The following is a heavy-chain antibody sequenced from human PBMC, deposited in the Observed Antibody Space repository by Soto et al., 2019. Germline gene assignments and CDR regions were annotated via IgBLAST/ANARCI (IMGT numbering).Heavy chain of an antibody. D-gene: IGHD2-15*01. Sequence: SETLSLSCTVSGGSIYRSGYYWGWIRQPPGRGLEWIGNIDYNGVTYSNPSLKSRVTISRDTSKNQFSLKLTSVTAADTALYYCGKVLVGATGHTDSDSWGPGTLVTVSS. CDR2: IDYNGVT. J-gene: IGHJ4*02. CDR1: GGSIYRSGYY. CDR3: GKVLVGATGHTDSDS. V-gene: IGHV4-39*01.